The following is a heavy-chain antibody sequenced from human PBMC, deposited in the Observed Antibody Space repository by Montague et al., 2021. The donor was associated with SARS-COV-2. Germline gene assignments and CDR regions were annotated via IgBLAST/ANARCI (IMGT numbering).Heavy chain of an antibody. D-gene: IGHD3-22*01. CDR2: IYYSVST. V-gene: IGHV4-39*01. CDR3: ARHGKTRIAMIVVVIGYFDY. CDR1: GASISSGSYY. Sequence: SETLSLTCTVSGASISSGSYYWGWIRQPPGKGLEWIGSIYYSVSTYYNPSLKSRVTISVDTSMNQFSLKLSSVTAADTAVYYCARHGKTRIAMIVVVIGYFDYWGQGTLVTVSS. J-gene: IGHJ4*02.